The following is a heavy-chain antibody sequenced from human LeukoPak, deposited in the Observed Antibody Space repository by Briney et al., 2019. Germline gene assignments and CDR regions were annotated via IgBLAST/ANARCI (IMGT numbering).Heavy chain of an antibody. CDR3: ARVTVRNAFDL. Sequence: GGSLRLSCAASGFTFSTHDMHWVRQPTGKGLEWVSAIGTNGQTYYPDSVRGRFIISREDAKNSLYLQMSSLRAGDTAVYYCARVTVRNAFDLWGQGTMVTVSS. D-gene: IGHD4-17*01. V-gene: IGHV3-13*04. J-gene: IGHJ3*01. CDR2: IGTNGQT. CDR1: GFTFSTHD.